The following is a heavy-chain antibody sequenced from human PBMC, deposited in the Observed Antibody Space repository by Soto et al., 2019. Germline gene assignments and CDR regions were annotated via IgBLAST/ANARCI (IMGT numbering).Heavy chain of an antibody. D-gene: IGHD2-2*01. CDR2: IDSYGSST. V-gene: IGHV3-74*01. J-gene: IGHJ6*02. CDR3: ASSVVRAAMGGTYFYGIDV. Sequence: GWSLRLSCSASGFTFTSHCMHWVRQAPGKGLVWVSRIDSYGSSTHYADSVKGRFTISRDNAKNTVYLQMNSLRVEDTAVYYCASSVVRAAMGGTYFYGIDVWGQGTTVTVSS. CDR1: GFTFTSHC.